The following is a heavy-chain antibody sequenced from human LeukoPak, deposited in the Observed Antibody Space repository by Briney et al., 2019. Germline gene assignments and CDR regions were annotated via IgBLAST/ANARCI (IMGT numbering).Heavy chain of an antibody. J-gene: IGHJ4*02. Sequence: GGSLRLSCAASGFTFSSYWMSWVRQAPGKGLEWVANIKQDGSEKYYVDSVKGRFTISRDNAKNSLYLQMNSLRAEDTAVYYCAGFTMVRGVIGPLDYWGQGTLVTVSS. V-gene: IGHV3-7*01. CDR2: IKQDGSEK. CDR3: AGFTMVRGVIGPLDY. D-gene: IGHD3-10*01. CDR1: GFTFSSYW.